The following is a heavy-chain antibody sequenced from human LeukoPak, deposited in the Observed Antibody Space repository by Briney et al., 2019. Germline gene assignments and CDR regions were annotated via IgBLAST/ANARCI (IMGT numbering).Heavy chain of an antibody. D-gene: IGHD3-22*01. CDR1: GGSFSGYY. CDR3: ARAVVTMIVVVPPYYYYMDV. V-gene: IGHV4-34*01. Sequence: SETLSLTCAVYGGSFSGYYWSWIRQPPGKGLEWIGEINHSGSTNYNPSLKSRVTISVDTSKNQFSLKLSSVTAADTAVYYCARAVVTMIVVVPPYYYYMDVWGKGTTVTVSS. J-gene: IGHJ6*03. CDR2: INHSGST.